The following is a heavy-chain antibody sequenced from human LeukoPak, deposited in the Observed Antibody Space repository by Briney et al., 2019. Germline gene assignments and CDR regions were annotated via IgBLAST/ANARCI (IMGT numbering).Heavy chain of an antibody. CDR3: ARGRSDSSGYYYYYYYMDV. CDR1: GYTFTGYY. V-gene: IGHV1-2*02. J-gene: IGHJ6*03. CDR2: INPNSGGT. Sequence: GASVKVSCKASGYTFTGYYMHWVRQAPGQGLEWMGWINPNSGGTNYAQKFQGRVTMTRNTSISTAYMELSSLRSEDTAVYYCARGRSDSSGYYYYYYYMDVWGKGTTVTISS. D-gene: IGHD3-22*01.